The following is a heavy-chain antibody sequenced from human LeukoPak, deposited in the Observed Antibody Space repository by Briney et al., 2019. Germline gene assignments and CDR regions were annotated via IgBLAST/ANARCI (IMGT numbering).Heavy chain of an antibody. D-gene: IGHD2-8*01. CDR2: IYHSGST. Sequence: SETLSLTCSVSGASVSTTAYFWNWIRQPPGKGLEWIGSIYHSGSTYYNPSLKSRVTISVDTSKNQFSLKLSSVTAADTAFYYCFLSKGLMVYANFDYWGQGTLVTVSS. CDR3: FLSKGLMVYANFDY. CDR1: GASVSTTAYF. V-gene: IGHV4-39*07. J-gene: IGHJ4*02.